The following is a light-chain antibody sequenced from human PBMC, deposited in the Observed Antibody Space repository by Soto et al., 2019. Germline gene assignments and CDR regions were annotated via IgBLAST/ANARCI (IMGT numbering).Light chain of an antibody. CDR3: SSYTSSSTYV. CDR2: DVS. V-gene: IGLV2-18*02. Sequence: QCVLTQPPSVSGSPGQSVAISCTGTSSDVGGSNGVSWYQQPPGTAPKLMIYDVSNRPSGVPDRFSGSKSGNTASLTISGLQAEDEGDYYCSSYTSSSTYVFGTGTKVTVL. J-gene: IGLJ1*01. CDR1: SSDVGGSNG.